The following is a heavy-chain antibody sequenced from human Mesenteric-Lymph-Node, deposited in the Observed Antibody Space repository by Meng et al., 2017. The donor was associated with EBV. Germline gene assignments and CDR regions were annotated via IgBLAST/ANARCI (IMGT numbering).Heavy chain of an antibody. D-gene: IGHD3-22*01. Sequence: VNLLQSVGEMTNPGASVKVSCKSSGFTFTNFGIHWVRQAPGQGLEWLGWISAYNSNTDYAQSLQGRVIMTKDTSTSTAYMDLRSLRPDDTAVYYCARISDYDSSGLDYWGQGTLVTVSS. CDR3: ARISDYDSSGLDY. CDR2: ISAYNSNT. CDR1: GFTFTNFG. J-gene: IGHJ4*02. V-gene: IGHV1-18*01.